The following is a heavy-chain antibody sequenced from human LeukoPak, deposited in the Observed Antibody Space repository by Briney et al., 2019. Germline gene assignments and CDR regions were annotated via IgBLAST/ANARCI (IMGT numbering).Heavy chain of an antibody. CDR2: INHSGST. J-gene: IGHJ4*02. D-gene: IGHD3-22*01. Sequence: SETLSLTCAVYGGSFSGYYWSWIRQPPGKGLEWIGEINHSGSTNYNPSLKSRVTISVDTSKNQFPLKLSSVTAADTAVYYCARVFGYYDSSGYYPLLDYWGQGTLVTVSS. CDR3: ARVFGYYDSSGYYPLLDY. V-gene: IGHV4-34*01. CDR1: GGSFSGYY.